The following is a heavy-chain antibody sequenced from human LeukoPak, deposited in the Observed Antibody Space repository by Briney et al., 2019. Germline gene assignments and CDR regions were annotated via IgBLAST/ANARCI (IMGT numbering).Heavy chain of an antibody. CDR1: GFIFSSYS. CDR2: ISSSSSYI. Sequence: GGSLRLSCAASGFIFSSYSMNWVRQAPGKGLEWVSSISSSSSYIYYADSVKGRFTISRDNAKNSLYLQMNSLRAEDTAVYYCARALDYDFWSGYYRDKFDYWGQGTLVTVSS. V-gene: IGHV3-21*01. D-gene: IGHD3-3*01. J-gene: IGHJ4*02. CDR3: ARALDYDFWSGYYRDKFDY.